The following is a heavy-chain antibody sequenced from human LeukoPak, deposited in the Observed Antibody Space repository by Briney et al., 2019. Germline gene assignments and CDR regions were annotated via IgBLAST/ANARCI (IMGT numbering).Heavy chain of an antibody. Sequence: SVKVSCKASGYTFTSYAISWVRQAPGQGLEWMGGIIPIFGTANYAQKFQGRVTITADESTSTAYMELSSLRSEDTAVYYCARSQRYCSGGSCYPNYWGQGTLVTVSS. D-gene: IGHD2-15*01. V-gene: IGHV1-69*13. CDR3: ARSQRYCSGGSCYPNY. CDR2: IIPIFGTA. J-gene: IGHJ4*02. CDR1: GYTFTSYA.